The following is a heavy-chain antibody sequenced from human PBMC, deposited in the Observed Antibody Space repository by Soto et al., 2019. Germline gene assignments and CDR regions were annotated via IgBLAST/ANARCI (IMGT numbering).Heavy chain of an antibody. J-gene: IGHJ4*02. CDR3: ARDHCSSTSCYTAVDY. V-gene: IGHV1-18*04. D-gene: IGHD2-2*02. CDR2: ISAYNGNT. CDR1: GYTFTSYG. Sequence: QVQLVQSGAEVKKPGASVKVSCKASGYTFTSYGISWVRQAPGQGLEWMGWISAYNGNTNYAQKLQGRVTMATDTSTSTGYMELRSLRSDDTAVYYCARDHCSSTSCYTAVDYWGQGTLVTVSS.